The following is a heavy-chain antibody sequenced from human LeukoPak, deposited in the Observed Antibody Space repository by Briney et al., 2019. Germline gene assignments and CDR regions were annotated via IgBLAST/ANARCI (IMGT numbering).Heavy chain of an antibody. Sequence: ASVKVSCKASGYTFTAYHMHWVRQAPGQGLEWMGWINPNSGGTKYAQKFQDWVTMTRDTSISTAYMELNRLRSDDTAVYYCARAALSDYFCSGSYVDYWGQGTLVTVSS. J-gene: IGHJ4*02. CDR2: INPNSGGT. V-gene: IGHV1-2*04. CDR3: ARAALSDYFCSGSYVDY. CDR1: GYTFTAYH. D-gene: IGHD3-10*01.